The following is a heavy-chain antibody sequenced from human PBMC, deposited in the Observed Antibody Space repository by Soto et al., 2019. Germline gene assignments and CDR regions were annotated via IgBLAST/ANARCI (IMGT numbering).Heavy chain of an antibody. CDR3: ARGGYNWNYGPYYYYGMDV. CDR1: GGTFSSYA. Sequence: SVKVSCKASGGTFSSYAISWVRQAPGQGLEWMGGITPIFGTANYAQKFQGRVTITADESTSTAYMELSSLRSEDTAVYYCARGGYNWNYGPYYYYGMDVWGQGTTVTVSS. D-gene: IGHD1-7*01. CDR2: ITPIFGTA. J-gene: IGHJ6*02. V-gene: IGHV1-69*13.